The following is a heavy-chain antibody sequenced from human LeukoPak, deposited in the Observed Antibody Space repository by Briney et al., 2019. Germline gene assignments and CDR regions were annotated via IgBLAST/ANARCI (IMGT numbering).Heavy chain of an antibody. CDR3: ASRAYSGFPPYFDY. Sequence: ASVKVSCKASGYPFSDYYIHWVRQAPGQGLEWMGWVRPSTSDTNFALKFQGRVTMTRDTSISTAYMELTSLRSDDTAVYFCASRAYSGFPPYFDYWGQGSLVTVS. D-gene: IGHD5-12*01. CDR1: GYPFSDYY. V-gene: IGHV1-2*02. J-gene: IGHJ4*02. CDR2: VRPSTSDT.